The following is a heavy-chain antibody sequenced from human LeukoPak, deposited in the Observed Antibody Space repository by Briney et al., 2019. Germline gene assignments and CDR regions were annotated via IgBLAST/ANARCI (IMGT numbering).Heavy chain of an antibody. CDR2: ISASGGST. CDR1: GFTFGSYA. Sequence: GGSLRLSCAVSGFTFGSYAMNWVRQAPGKGLEWVSGISASGGSTNYADSVKGRFTISRDNAKNSLYLQMNSLRAEDTAVYYCARDSDYGDCDYWGQGTLVTVSS. J-gene: IGHJ4*02. D-gene: IGHD4-17*01. CDR3: ARDSDYGDCDY. V-gene: IGHV3-23*01.